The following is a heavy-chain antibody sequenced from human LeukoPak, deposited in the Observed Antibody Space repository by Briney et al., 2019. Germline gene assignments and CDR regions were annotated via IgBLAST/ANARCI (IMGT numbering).Heavy chain of an antibody. CDR1: GYTFTSYA. D-gene: IGHD3-3*01. CDR3: ARDFRLRFLEWLLPRNWFDP. Sequence: ASVNVSCKASGYTFTSYAMNWVRQAPGQGLEWMGWINTNTGNPTYAQGFTGRFVFSLDTSVSTAYLQISSLKAEDTAVYYCARDFRLRFLEWLLPRNWFDPWGQGTLITVSS. V-gene: IGHV7-4-1*02. CDR2: INTNTGNP. J-gene: IGHJ5*02.